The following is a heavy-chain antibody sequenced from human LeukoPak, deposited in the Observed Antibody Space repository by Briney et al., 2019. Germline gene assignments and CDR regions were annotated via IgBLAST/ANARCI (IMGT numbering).Heavy chain of an antibody. V-gene: IGHV3-23*01. D-gene: IGHD6-19*01. CDR2: ISGSGGST. Sequence: PGGSLRLSCAASGFTFSSYAMSWVRQAPGKGLEWVSAISGSGGSTYYADSVKGRFTISRDNSRNTLYLQMNSLRAEDTAVYYCAKSESIAVAGTFDYWGQGTLVTVSS. CDR3: AKSESIAVAGTFDY. CDR1: GFTFSSYA. J-gene: IGHJ4*02.